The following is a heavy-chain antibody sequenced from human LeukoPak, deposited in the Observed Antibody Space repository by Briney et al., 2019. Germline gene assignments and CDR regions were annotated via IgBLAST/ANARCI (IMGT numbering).Heavy chain of an antibody. CDR2: TSGGGGNT. J-gene: IGHJ4*02. Sequence: GGSLRLSCAASGFTFRSYVMSWVRQAPGKGLEWISSTSGGGGNTYYADSVKGRFTISRDNSKNSLYLQMNSLRTEDTALYYCAKDIGVGYCNGCLFDYWGQGTLVTVSS. V-gene: IGHV3-23*01. CDR1: GFTFRSYV. D-gene: IGHD2-15*01. CDR3: AKDIGVGYCNGCLFDY.